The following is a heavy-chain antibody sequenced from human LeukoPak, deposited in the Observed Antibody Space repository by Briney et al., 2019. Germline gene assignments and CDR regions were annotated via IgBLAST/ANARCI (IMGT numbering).Heavy chain of an antibody. V-gene: IGHV3-74*01. CDR1: GFTFSSYW. CDR3: ARDVYYGSGSYSNDAFDI. D-gene: IGHD3-10*01. CDR2: INSDESST. J-gene: IGHJ3*02. Sequence: GGSLRLSCAASGFTFSSYWMHWVRQAPGKGLVWVSRINSDESSTSYADSVKGRFAISRDNAKNTLYLQMNSLRAEDMAVYYCARDVYYGSGSYSNDAFDIWGQGTMVTVSS.